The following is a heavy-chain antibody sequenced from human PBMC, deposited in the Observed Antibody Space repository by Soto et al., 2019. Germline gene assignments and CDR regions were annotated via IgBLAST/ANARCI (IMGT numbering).Heavy chain of an antibody. J-gene: IGHJ4*02. CDR2: IYYDGST. CDR1: GGSISNRNYY. CDR3: ASVQVPRNFDY. V-gene: IGHV4-39*02. Sequence: PSETLSLTCSVSGGSISNRNYYWAWVRQPPGKGLEWIGNIYYDGSTYYHPSFRGRLTISVDTSKNHFSLKLGSLTAADTAIYSCASVQVPRNFDYWGQGTLVTVSS. D-gene: IGHD1-1*01.